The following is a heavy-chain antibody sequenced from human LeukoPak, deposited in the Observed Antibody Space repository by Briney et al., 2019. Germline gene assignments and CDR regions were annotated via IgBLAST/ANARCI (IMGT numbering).Heavy chain of an antibody. CDR1: GGSFSGYY. CDR2: INHSGST. D-gene: IGHD3-3*01. CDR3: ARLTPDFWSGYYNWFDP. J-gene: IGHJ5*02. Sequence: PSETLSLTCAVYGGSFSGYYWSWIRQPPGKGLEWIGEINHSGSTNYNPSLKSRVTISVDTSKNQFSLKLSSVTAADTAVYYCARLTPDFWSGYYNWFDPWGQGTLVTVSS. V-gene: IGHV4-34*01.